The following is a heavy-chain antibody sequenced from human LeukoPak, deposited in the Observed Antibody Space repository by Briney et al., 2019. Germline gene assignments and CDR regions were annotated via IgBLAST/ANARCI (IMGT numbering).Heavy chain of an antibody. CDR1: GFTFSSYG. Sequence: PGGSLRLSCAASGFTFSSYGMHWVRQAPGKGLEWVAVISYDGSNKYYADSVKGRFTISRDNSKNTLYLQMNSLRAEDTAVYYCAKEIIAVAGTWFGYWGQGTLVTVSS. V-gene: IGHV3-30*18. J-gene: IGHJ4*02. D-gene: IGHD6-19*01. CDR3: AKEIIAVAGTWFGY. CDR2: ISYDGSNK.